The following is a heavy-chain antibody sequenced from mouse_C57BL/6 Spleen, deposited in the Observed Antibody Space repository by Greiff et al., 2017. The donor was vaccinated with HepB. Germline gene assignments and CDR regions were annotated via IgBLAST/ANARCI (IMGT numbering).Heavy chain of an antibody. Sequence: EVQLQQSGPELVKPGASVKMSCKASGYTFTDYNMHWVKQSHGKSLEWIGYINPNNGGTSYNQKFKGKATLTVNKSSSTAYMELRSLTSEDSAVYCCALYPEAWFAYWGQGTLVTVSA. D-gene: IGHD2-1*01. CDR2: INPNNGGT. V-gene: IGHV1-22*01. J-gene: IGHJ3*01. CDR3: ALYPEAWFAY. CDR1: GYTFTDYN.